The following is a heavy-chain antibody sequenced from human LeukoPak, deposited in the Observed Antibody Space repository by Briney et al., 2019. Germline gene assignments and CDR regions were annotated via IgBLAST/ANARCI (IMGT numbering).Heavy chain of an antibody. V-gene: IGHV4-59*08. J-gene: IGHJ4*02. CDR3: ARSYYDILTGYSTQFDY. Sequence: SETLSLTCTVSGGSIRSYYWSWIRQPPGKGLEWIGYIHYRGSANYNPSLKSRLTISVDTSKNHLSLRLNSVTAADTAVYYCARSYYDILTGYSTQFDYWGQGTLVAVSS. D-gene: IGHD3-9*01. CDR2: IHYRGSA. CDR1: GGSIRSYY.